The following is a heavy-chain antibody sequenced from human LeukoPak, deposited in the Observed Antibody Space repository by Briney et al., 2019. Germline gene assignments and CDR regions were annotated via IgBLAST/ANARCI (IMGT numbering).Heavy chain of an antibody. Sequence: GGTLRLSCAASGFTFSSYGMNWVRQAPGKGLEWVSSISTSSSYIYYADSVKGRFTISRDNAKNSLYLQMNSLRAEDAAVYYCARASSIAARGDWLFDYWGQGTLVTVSS. V-gene: IGHV3-21*01. CDR3: ARASSIAARGDWLFDY. J-gene: IGHJ4*02. D-gene: IGHD6-6*01. CDR1: GFTFSSYG. CDR2: ISTSSSYI.